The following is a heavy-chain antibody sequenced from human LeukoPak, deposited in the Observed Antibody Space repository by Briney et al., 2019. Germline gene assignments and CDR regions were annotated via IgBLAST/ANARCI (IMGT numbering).Heavy chain of an antibody. V-gene: IGHV2-70*04. CDR3: ARMVISSYYFDY. CDR2: IDWDDDK. J-gene: IGHJ4*02. CDR1: GFSLSTSGMR. Sequence: SGPALVKPTQTLTLTCTFSGFSLSTSGMRVSCIRQPPGKALEWLASIDWDDDKFYSTSLKTRLTISKDTSKNQVVLTMTNMDPVDTATYYCARMVISSYYFDYWGQGTLVTVSS. D-gene: IGHD3-16*02.